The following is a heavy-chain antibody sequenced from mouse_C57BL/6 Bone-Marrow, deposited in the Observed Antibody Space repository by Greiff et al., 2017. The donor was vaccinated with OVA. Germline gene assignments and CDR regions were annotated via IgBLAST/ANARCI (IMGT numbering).Heavy chain of an antibody. V-gene: IGHV1-72*01. Sequence: VQLQQPGAELVKPGASVKLSCKASGYTFTSYWMHWVKQRPGRGLEWIGRIDPNSGGTKYNEKFKSKATLTVDKPSSTAYMQISSLTSEDSAVYYCAREDDYYCGPLPFDVWGTGTTVTVSS. CDR2: IDPNSGGT. CDR1: GYTFTSYW. CDR3: AREDDYYCGPLPFDV. J-gene: IGHJ1*03. D-gene: IGHD1-1*01.